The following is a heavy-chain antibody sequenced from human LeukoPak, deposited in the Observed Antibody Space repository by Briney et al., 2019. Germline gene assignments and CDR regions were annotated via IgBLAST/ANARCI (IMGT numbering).Heavy chain of an antibody. CDR2: ISGSGGST. CDR3: AKAPHSGSESDFDY. Sequence: GGSLRLSCAASGFTFSSYAMSWVRQAPGRGLEWVSAISGSGGSTYYADSVKGRFTISRDNSKNTLYLQMNSLRAEDTAVYYCAKAPHSGSESDFDYWGQGTLVTVSS. CDR1: GFTFSSYA. J-gene: IGHJ4*02. D-gene: IGHD1-26*01. V-gene: IGHV3-23*01.